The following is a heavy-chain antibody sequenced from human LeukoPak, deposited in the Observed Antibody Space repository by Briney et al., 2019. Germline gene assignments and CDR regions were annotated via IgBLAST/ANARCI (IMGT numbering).Heavy chain of an antibody. CDR2: ISAYNGNT. CDR3: ARDHGITGTTDYYYGMDV. J-gene: IGHJ6*02. V-gene: IGHV1-18*01. CDR1: GYTFTSYG. D-gene: IGHD1-7*01. Sequence: ASVKVSCKASGYTFTSYGISWVRQAPGQGLEWMGWISAYNGNTNYAQKLQGRVTMTTDTSTSTAYMELRSLRSDDTAVYYCARDHGITGTTDYYYGMDVWGQGTTVTVSS.